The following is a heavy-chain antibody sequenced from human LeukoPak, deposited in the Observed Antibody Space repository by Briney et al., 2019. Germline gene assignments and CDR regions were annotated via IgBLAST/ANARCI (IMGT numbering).Heavy chain of an antibody. CDR1: GFTFDDYA. CDR3: VTGSYRYNHFDY. V-gene: IGHV3-9*01. D-gene: IGHD3-16*02. Sequence: PGRSLRLSCAASGFTFDDYAMHWVRQAPGKGLEWVSGISWNSGSIGYADSVKGRFTISRDNSKNTLYLQMNSLRAEDTAVYYCVTGSYRYNHFDYWGQGTLVTVSS. CDR2: ISWNSGSI. J-gene: IGHJ4*02.